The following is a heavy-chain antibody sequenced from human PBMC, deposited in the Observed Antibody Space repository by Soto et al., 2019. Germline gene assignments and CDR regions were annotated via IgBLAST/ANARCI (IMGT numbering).Heavy chain of an antibody. V-gene: IGHV1-18*01. D-gene: IGHD1-26*01. CDR3: ARDRGIVIVGGNIPDY. Sequence: QVQLVQSGAEVKKPGASVKVSCKASGYTFTSYGISWVRQAPGQGLEWLGWISAYNGNTNYARNLQGRVTVTADTSTTKAYMELRSLRSDDTAADYCARDRGIVIVGGNIPDYWGQGTLVHVSS. J-gene: IGHJ4*02. CDR2: ISAYNGNT. CDR1: GYTFTSYG.